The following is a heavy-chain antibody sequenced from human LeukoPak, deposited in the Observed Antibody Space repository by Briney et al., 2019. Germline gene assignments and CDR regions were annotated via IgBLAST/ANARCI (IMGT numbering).Heavy chain of an antibody. CDR2: ISSSGSTI. Sequence: GGSLRLSCAASGFTFSSYEMNWVRQAPGKGLEWVSYISSSGSTIYYAGSVKGRFTISRDNAKNSLYLQMNSLRAEDTAVYYCARIRAPGYYFDYWGQGTLVTVSS. CDR3: ARIRAPGYYFDY. J-gene: IGHJ4*02. CDR1: GFTFSSYE. V-gene: IGHV3-48*03.